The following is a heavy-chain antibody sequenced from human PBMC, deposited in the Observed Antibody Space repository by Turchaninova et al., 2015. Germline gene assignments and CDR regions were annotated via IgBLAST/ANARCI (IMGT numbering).Heavy chain of an antibody. V-gene: IGHV3-23*01. J-gene: IGHJ6*03. D-gene: IGHD1-26*01. CDR3: AKDLGTYYYYMDV. CDR1: GFAFGDYA. CDR2: SSGDGRYT. Sequence: EVQXXXSGXXLVQPXGSLXXSCXXSGFAFGDYAMSWVRQAPGEGREWLSGSSGDGRYTYYAASVKGRFTISRDTSKNTLYLQMNSLRADDAAVYYCAKDLGTYYYYMDVWGKGTTVTVSS.